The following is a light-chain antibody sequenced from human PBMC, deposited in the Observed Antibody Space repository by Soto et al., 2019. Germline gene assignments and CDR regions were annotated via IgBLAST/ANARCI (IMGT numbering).Light chain of an antibody. CDR1: QSVSSN. CDR2: GAS. Sequence: TVMTQSPATLSVSPGERATLSCRASQSVSSNLAWYQQKPGQAPRLLIYGASTRATGIPARFSGSGSGTEFTLTISSPQSEDFAVYYCQQYKNSPLTFGQGTQLEIK. V-gene: IGKV3D-15*01. J-gene: IGKJ2*01. CDR3: QQYKNSPLT.